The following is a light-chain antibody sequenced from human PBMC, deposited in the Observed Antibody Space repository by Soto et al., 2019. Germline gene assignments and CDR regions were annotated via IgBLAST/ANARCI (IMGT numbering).Light chain of an antibody. CDR2: DVT. CDR3: CSYGGYFWV. V-gene: IGLV2-11*01. CDR1: SSDVGGYDY. Sequence: QSALTQPRSVSGSPGQSVTISCTGTSSDVGGYDYVSWFQHHPGKVPKLMIYDVTKRPSGVPDRFSASKSGNTASLTISGIQAEDEADYYCCSYGGYFWVFGGGTKVTVL. J-gene: IGLJ3*02.